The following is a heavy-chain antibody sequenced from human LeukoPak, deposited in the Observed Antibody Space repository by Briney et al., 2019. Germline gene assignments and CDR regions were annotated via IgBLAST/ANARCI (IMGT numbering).Heavy chain of an antibody. Sequence: GGSLRLSCEASGFTFSTYWMSWVRQAPGKGLEWVANIKQDGSEKYYVDSVKGRFTISRDNAKNSLYLQMNSLRAEDTALYYCARDRYYYDSSGYTFDYWGQGTLVTVSS. CDR3: ARDRYYYDSSGYTFDY. CDR2: IKQDGSEK. J-gene: IGHJ4*02. CDR1: GFTFSTYW. V-gene: IGHV3-7*03. D-gene: IGHD3-22*01.